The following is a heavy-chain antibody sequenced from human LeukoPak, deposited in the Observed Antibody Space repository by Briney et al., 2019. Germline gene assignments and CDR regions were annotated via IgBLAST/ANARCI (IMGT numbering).Heavy chain of an antibody. CDR2: ISSSSSTI. Sequence: GGSLRLSCAASGFTFSSYSMNWVRQAPGKGLEWVSYISSSSSTIYYADSVKGRFTISRDNAKNSLYLQMNSLRAEDTAVYYCARARKKSVGDAFDIWGQGTMVTVSS. CDR1: GFTFSSYS. J-gene: IGHJ3*02. V-gene: IGHV3-48*04. CDR3: ARARKKSVGDAFDI.